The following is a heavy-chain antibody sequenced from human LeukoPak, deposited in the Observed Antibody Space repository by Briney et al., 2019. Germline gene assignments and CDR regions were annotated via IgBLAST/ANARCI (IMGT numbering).Heavy chain of an antibody. J-gene: IGHJ6*03. Sequence: PGGSLRLSCAASGFTFSDYYMSWIRQAPGKGLEWVSYISSSGSTIYYADSVKGRFTISRDNAKNSLYLQMNSLRAEGTAVYYCASAPFQLLSPYYHYYMDVWGKGTTVTVSS. V-gene: IGHV3-11*04. D-gene: IGHD2-2*01. CDR3: ASAPFQLLSPYYHYYMDV. CDR1: GFTFSDYY. CDR2: ISSSGSTI.